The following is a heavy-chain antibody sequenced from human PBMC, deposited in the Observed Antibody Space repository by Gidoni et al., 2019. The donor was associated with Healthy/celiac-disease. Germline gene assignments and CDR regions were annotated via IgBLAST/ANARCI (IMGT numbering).Heavy chain of an antibody. D-gene: IGHD2-2*01. CDR3: AKAYWDCSSTSCQRPYYFDY. CDR2: ISGSGGST. Sequence: PGKGLEWVSAISGSGGSTYYADSVKGRFTISRDNSKNTLYLQMNSLRPEDTAVYYCAKAYWDCSSTSCQRPYYFDYWGQGTLVTVSS. J-gene: IGHJ4*02. V-gene: IGHV3-23*01.